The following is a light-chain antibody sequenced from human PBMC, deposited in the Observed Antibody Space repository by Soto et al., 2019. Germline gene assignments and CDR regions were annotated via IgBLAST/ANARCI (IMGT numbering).Light chain of an antibody. CDR1: QSVSSN. CDR2: GAS. J-gene: IGKJ5*01. Sequence: EIMMTQSPATLSVSPGERATLSCRASQSVSSNLAWYQQKPGQAPRLLIYGASTRATGIPARFSGSGSGTEFTLTISSLQSEDFALYYCQQYNNWPLLTTFGQGTRLEIK. V-gene: IGKV3-15*01. CDR3: QQYNNWPLLTT.